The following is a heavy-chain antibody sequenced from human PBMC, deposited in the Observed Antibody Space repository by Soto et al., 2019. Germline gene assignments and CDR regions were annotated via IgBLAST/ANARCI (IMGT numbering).Heavy chain of an antibody. CDR3: ARLEGLATISYYFDF. D-gene: IGHD3-3*01. CDR2: IYFRGNT. V-gene: IGHV4-39*01. Sequence: QLQLQESGPGLVKPSETLSLTCSVSGDSINSDKYYWGWIRQPPGKGLEWIGSIYFRGNTYYNPSLLTRLTISLDKSNIQFSLKLKSVTAADSAVYFCARLEGLATISYYFDFWGQGALVTVSS. J-gene: IGHJ4*02. CDR1: GDSINSDKYY.